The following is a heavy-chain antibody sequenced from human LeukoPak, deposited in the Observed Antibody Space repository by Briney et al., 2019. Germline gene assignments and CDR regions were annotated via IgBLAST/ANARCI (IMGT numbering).Heavy chain of an antibody. CDR2: ISSSGSTI. V-gene: IGHV3-48*03. D-gene: IGHD2-15*01. J-gene: IGHJ1*01. CDR3: ARDGGYCSGGSCYSYFQH. CDR1: GFTFSSYE. Sequence: GGSLRLSCAASGFTFSSYEMNWVRQAPGKGLEWVSYISSSGSTIYYADSVKGRFTISRDSAKNSLYLQMNSLRAEDTAVYYCARDGGYCSGGSCYSYFQHWGQGTLVTVSS.